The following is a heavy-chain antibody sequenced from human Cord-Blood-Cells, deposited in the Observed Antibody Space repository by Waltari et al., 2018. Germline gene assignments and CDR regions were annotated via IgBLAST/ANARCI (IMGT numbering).Heavy chain of an antibody. CDR3: ARSHRYFDWWIWAY. CDR2: INHNSGGT. J-gene: IGHJ4*02. D-gene: IGHD3-9*01. V-gene: IGHV1-2*02. CDR1: GYTFTGYY. Sequence: QVQLVQSGAEVKKPGASVKVSCKASGYTFTGYYMHWVRQAPGQGLEWMVWINHNSGGTNYAQKFQGRVTMTRDTSISTAYMELSRLRSDDTAVYYCARSHRYFDWWIWAYWGQGTLVTVSS.